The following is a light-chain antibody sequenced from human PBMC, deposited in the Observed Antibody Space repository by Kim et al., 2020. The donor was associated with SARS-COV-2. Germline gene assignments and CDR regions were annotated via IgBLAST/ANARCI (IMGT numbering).Light chain of an antibody. CDR3: QVWDSSSDHPYWV. J-gene: IGLJ3*02. V-gene: IGLV3-1*01. CDR2: QDS. CDR1: KLGDKY. Sequence: GQTASITCSGDKLGDKYACWYQQKPGQSPVLVIYQDSKRPSGIPERFSGSNSGNTATLTISRVEAGDEADYYCQVWDSSSDHPYWVFGGGTQLTVL.